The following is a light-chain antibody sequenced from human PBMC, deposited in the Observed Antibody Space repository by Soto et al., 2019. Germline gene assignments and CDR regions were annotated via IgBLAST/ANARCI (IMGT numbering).Light chain of an antibody. CDR2: AAS. J-gene: IGKJ1*01. Sequence: SLCPPLWESETLTWRGSQSISSYLNWYQQKPGKAPKLLIYAASSLQSGVPSRFSGSGSGTDFTLTISRLEPEDFAVYYCQQYGSSLTWTFGQGTKVDIK. CDR3: QQYGSSLTWT. CDR1: QSISSY. V-gene: IGKV1-39*01.